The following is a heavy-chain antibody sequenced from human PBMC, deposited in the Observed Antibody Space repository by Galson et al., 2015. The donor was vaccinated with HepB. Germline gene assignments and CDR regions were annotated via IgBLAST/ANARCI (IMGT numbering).Heavy chain of an antibody. V-gene: IGHV3-30-3*01. CDR3: ARAGDCGGDCYIDAFDI. CDR1: GFTFSSYA. CDR2: ISYDGSNK. Sequence: SLRLSCAASGFTFSSYAMHWVRQAPGKGLEWVAVISYDGSNKYYADSVKGRFTISRDNSKNTLYLQMNSLRAEDTAVYYCARAGDCGGDCYIDAFDIWGQGTMVTVSS. J-gene: IGHJ3*02. D-gene: IGHD2-21*02.